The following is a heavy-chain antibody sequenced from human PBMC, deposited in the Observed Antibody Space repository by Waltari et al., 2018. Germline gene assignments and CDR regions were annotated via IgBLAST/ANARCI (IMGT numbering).Heavy chain of an antibody. D-gene: IGHD2-21*02. Sequence: EVQLVVSGGGLVQHGGSLRLSCSASGFIFSSYAMHLVRQAPGKGLEYVAAIGSKGGRIYYADSVKGIFIISRDNSKNTLYLQMSSLRAEDTAGYYCVNPRKGTDCYKCFDYWGQGTLITVSS. CDR1: GFIFSSYA. CDR3: VNPRKGTDCYKCFDY. CDR2: IGSKGGRI. J-gene: IGHJ4*02. V-gene: IGHV3-64D*08.